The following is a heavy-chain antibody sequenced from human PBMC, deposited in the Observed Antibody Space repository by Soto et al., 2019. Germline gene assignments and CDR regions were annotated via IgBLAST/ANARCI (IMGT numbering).Heavy chain of an antibody. J-gene: IGHJ6*02. CDR1: GFTFSSYS. CDR3: ARDHCSSTSCYYYYYYGMDV. D-gene: IGHD2-2*01. CDR2: ISSSGRTI. Sequence: GGSLRLSCAASGFTFSSYSMNWVRQAPGKGLEWVSYISSSGRTIYYADSVKGRFTISRDNAKNSLYLQMNSLRAEDTAVYYCARDHCSSTSCYYYYYYGMDVWGQGTTVTVSS. V-gene: IGHV3-48*01.